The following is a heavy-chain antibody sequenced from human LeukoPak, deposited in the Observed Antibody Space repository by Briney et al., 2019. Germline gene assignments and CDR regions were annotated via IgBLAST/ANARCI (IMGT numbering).Heavy chain of an antibody. J-gene: IGHJ4*02. Sequence: PSETLSLTCTVSGGSISSYYWSWIRQPPGKGLEWIGYIYYSGSTNYNPSLKSRVTISVDTSKNQFSLKLSSVTAADTAVYYCARVGPYYDILTGFLEWGQGTLVTVSS. V-gene: IGHV4-59*01. CDR3: ARVGPYYDILTGFLE. D-gene: IGHD3-9*01. CDR1: GGSISSYY. CDR2: IYYSGST.